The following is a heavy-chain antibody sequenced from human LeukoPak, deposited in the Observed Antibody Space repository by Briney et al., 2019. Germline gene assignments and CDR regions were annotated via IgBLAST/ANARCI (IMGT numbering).Heavy chain of an antibody. CDR1: GFPFRNYS. J-gene: IGHJ4*02. V-gene: IGHV3-48*01. Sequence: GGSLRLSCAASGFPFRNYSMNWVRQAPGKGLGWISYISSRSSTIFYADSVKGRFTISRDNAKNSLYLQMNSLRAEDTAVYYCARVDHWNFRAAFDYWGQGTLVTVSS. CDR3: ARVDHWNFRAAFDY. D-gene: IGHD1-7*01. CDR2: ISSRSSTI.